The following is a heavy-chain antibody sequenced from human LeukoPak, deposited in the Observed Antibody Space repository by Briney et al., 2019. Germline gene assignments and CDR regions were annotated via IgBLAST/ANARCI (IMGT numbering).Heavy chain of an antibody. J-gene: IGHJ3*02. D-gene: IGHD1-26*01. V-gene: IGHV3-21*01. CDR3: ARDRDSGSYPDAFDI. Sequence: GGSLRLSCAASGFTFSSYSMNWVRQAPGKGLEWVSSISSSSSYIYYADSVKGRFTISRDNAKNSLYLQMNSLRAEDTAVYYCARDRDSGSYPDAFDIWGQGTMVTVSS. CDR2: ISSSSSYI. CDR1: GFTFSSYS.